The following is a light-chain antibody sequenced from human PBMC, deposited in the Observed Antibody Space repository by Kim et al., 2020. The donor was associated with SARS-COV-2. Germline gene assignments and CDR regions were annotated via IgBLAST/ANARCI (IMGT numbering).Light chain of an antibody. CDR3: QVWDTNSDHWV. J-gene: IGLJ3*02. CDR2: YDT. V-gene: IGLV3-21*04. Sequence: YELTQPPSVSVAPGKTARITCGGNNIGGQTVHWYQQKPGQAPVLVISYDTDRPSGIPERISGSNSGKTATLTISRVEAGDEADYYCQVWDTNSDHWVFG. CDR1: NIGGQT.